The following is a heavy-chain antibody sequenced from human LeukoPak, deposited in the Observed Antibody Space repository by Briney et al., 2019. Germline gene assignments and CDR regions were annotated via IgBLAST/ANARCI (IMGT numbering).Heavy chain of an antibody. Sequence: PSETLSLTCAVYGGSFSGYYWMHWVRQAPGKGLVWVSRINSDGSSTSYADSVKGRFTISRDNAKNTLYLQMNSLRAEDTAVYYCARRSAAKDAFDVWGQGTMVTVSS. CDR3: ARRSAAKDAFDV. CDR1: GGSFSGYYW. J-gene: IGHJ3*01. CDR2: INSDGSST. D-gene: IGHD6-25*01. V-gene: IGHV3-74*01.